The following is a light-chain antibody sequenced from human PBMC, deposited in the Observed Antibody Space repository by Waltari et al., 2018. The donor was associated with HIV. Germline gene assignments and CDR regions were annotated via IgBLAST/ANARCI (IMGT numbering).Light chain of an antibody. J-gene: IGKJ4*01. CDR1: QSVLWSSNNKNY. Sequence: DFEMTQSPDSLPGSRGESATINCTYSQSVLWSSNNKNYLAWYQQKPGQPPRLLIYWASTRESGVPDRFSGSGSGTDFTLTISSLQAEDVAVYYCQQFYDIPLTFGGGTKVDI. V-gene: IGKV4-1*01. CDR3: QQFYDIPLT. CDR2: WAS.